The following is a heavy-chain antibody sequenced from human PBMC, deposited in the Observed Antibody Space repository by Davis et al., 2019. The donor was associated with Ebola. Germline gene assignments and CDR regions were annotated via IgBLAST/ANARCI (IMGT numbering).Heavy chain of an antibody. CDR3: ARLDGLDAFDI. D-gene: IGHD5-24*01. J-gene: IGHJ3*02. V-gene: IGHV4-34*01. Sequence: PSETLSLTCAVYGGSFSGYYWSWIRQPPGKGLEWIGEINHSGSTNYNPSLKSRVTISVDTSKNQFSLKLSSVTAADTAVYYCARLDGLDAFDIWGQGTMVTVSS. CDR1: GGSFSGYY. CDR2: INHSGST.